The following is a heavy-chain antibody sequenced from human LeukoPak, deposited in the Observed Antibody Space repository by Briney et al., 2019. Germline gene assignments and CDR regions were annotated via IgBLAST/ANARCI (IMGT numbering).Heavy chain of an antibody. CDR1: GYTFTGYY. J-gene: IGHJ4*02. CDR3: AREGYSSGWPKYYFDY. D-gene: IGHD6-19*01. V-gene: IGHV1-2*02. CDR2: INPNSGGT. Sequence: GASVKVSFKASGYTFTGYYMHWVRQAPGQGLEWMGWINPNSGGTNYAQKFQGRVTMTRDTSISTAYMELSKLRSDDTAVYYCAREGYSSGWPKYYFDYWGQGTLVTVSS.